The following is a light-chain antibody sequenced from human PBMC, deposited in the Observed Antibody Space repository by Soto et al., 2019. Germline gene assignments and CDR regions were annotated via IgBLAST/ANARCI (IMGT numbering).Light chain of an antibody. CDR3: QQYYTIPRT. Sequence: DIVMTQSPDSLAVSLGERATINCKSSQSVLYSSNNKNYLAWYQQKPGQPPKLLIYWASTRESGVPDRFRGSGSGTDFTLTISRLQAEDVSVYFCQQYYTIPRTFGQGTKVEIK. CDR2: WAS. CDR1: QSVLYSSNNKNY. V-gene: IGKV4-1*01. J-gene: IGKJ1*01.